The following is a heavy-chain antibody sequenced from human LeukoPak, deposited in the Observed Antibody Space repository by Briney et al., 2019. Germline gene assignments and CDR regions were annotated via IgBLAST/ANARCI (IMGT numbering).Heavy chain of an antibody. J-gene: IGHJ4*02. CDR3: ARSGDSSGYDY. CDR1: GFTVSAYA. V-gene: IGHV3-23*05. CDR2: IYDDNT. Sequence: GGSLRLPCAASGFTVSAYAMAWVRQAPGKGLEWVSTIYDDNTYYADSVKGRFTISRDNSKNTLYLQMNSLRAEDTAVYYCARSGDSSGYDYWGQGTLVTVSS. D-gene: IGHD3-22*01.